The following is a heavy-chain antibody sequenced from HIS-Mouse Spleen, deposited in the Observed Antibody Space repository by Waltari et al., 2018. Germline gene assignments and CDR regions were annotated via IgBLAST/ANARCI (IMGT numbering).Heavy chain of an antibody. Sequence: QLQLQESGPGLVKPSETPSLTCTVPGGPISSSSYYWGWIRQPPGKGLEWIGSIYYSGSTYYNPSLKSRVTISVDTSKNQFSLKLSSVTAADTAVYYCAREIPYSSSWYDWYFDLWGRGTLVTVSS. CDR3: AREIPYSSSWYDWYFDL. CDR1: GGPISSSSYY. CDR2: IYYSGST. D-gene: IGHD6-13*01. V-gene: IGHV4-39*07. J-gene: IGHJ2*01.